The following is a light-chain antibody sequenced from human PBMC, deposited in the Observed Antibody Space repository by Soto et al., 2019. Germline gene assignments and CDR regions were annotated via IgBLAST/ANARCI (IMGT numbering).Light chain of an antibody. CDR1: HTVGSAY. Sequence: EMVLTQSPGTLSLSPGDRASRSCRASHTVGSAYLACYQHKPGQAPRLLIFGTSSRATGIPERFSGSGSGTDFTLTISRLAPEDFAVYYCQQYGSSRWSFGQGTKVEAK. J-gene: IGKJ1*01. CDR3: QQYGSSRWS. CDR2: GTS. V-gene: IGKV3-20*01.